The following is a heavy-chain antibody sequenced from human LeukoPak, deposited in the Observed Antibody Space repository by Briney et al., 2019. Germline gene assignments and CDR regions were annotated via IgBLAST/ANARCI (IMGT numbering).Heavy chain of an antibody. CDR1: DGSISSSSYY. CDR2: IYYSGST. D-gene: IGHD1-1*01. Sequence: SSETLSLTCTVSDGSISSSSYYWGWIRQPPGKGLEWIGSIYYSGSTYYNPSLKSRVTISVDKSKNQFSLKLSSVTAADTAVYYCARDEDQTADRAFDIWGQGTMVTVSS. CDR3: ARDEDQTADRAFDI. V-gene: IGHV4-39*07. J-gene: IGHJ3*02.